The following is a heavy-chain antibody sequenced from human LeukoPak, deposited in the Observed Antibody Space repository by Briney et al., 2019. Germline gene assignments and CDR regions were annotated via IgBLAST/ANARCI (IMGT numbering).Heavy chain of an antibody. CDR1: GFTFSSYS. CDR3: ATPPTVTRNY. V-gene: IGHV3-48*01. J-gene: IGHJ4*02. D-gene: IGHD4-17*01. Sequence: GGSLRLSCAASGFTFSSYSMNWVRQAPGKGLEWVSYISSSSSTIYYADSVKGRFTISRDNAKNSLYLQMNSLRAEDTAVYYCATPPTVTRNYWGQGTLVTVSS. CDR2: ISSSSSTI.